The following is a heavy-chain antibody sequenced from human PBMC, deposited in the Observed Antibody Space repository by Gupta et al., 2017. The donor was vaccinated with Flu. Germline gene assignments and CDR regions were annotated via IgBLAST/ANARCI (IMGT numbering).Heavy chain of an antibody. Sequence: FTLSSYWMHWVRQDPRKGMVWVARISYDGSRTNYADSVKGRFTISRDNAKSMVYLQMSSLRAEDTAVYYCARGYSRSWEFSWPVDHWGQGSLVTVSS. CDR2: ISYDGSRT. V-gene: IGHV3-74*01. J-gene: IGHJ4*02. CDR3: ARGYSRSWEFSWPVDH. CDR1: FTLSSYW. D-gene: IGHD6-13*01.